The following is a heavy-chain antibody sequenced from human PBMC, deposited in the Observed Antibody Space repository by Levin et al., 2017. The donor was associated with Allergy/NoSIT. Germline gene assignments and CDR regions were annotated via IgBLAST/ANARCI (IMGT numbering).Heavy chain of an antibody. CDR1: GYTFTNHG. Sequence: GESLKISCKASGYTFTNHGISWLRQAPGQGLAWMGWISANNGDTEYAQILQGRVTMTTDTPTSTAYLELRSLRFDDTAVYYCSRESGLTMVQGHMAELDFWGLGTWVIVSS. J-gene: IGHJ4*02. CDR3: SRESGLTMVQGHMAELDF. V-gene: IGHV1-18*01. D-gene: IGHD3-10*01. CDR2: ISANNGDT.